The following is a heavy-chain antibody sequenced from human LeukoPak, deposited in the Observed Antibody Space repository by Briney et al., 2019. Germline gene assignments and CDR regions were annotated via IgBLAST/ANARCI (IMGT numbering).Heavy chain of an antibody. D-gene: IGHD4-17*01. Sequence: ASVKVSCKASGCTFTGYYMHWVRQAPGQGLEWMGWINPNSGGTNYAQKFQGRVTMTRDTSISTAYMELSRLRSDDTAVYYCARGDHDYGDPRLYYYYMDVWGKGTTVTISS. V-gene: IGHV1-2*02. CDR2: INPNSGGT. CDR1: GCTFTGYY. CDR3: ARGDHDYGDPRLYYYYMDV. J-gene: IGHJ6*03.